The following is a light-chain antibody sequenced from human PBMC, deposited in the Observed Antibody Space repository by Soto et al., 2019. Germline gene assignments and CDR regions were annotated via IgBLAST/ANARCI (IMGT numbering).Light chain of an antibody. Sequence: DIPMTQSPSTLSASVGDRVTITCRASQSISSWLAWYQQKPGKAPKLLIYKASSLESGVPSRFSGSGSGTEFTLTISSLQPDDFAIYYCQQYHSYSYTFGQGTKLEIK. CDR3: QQYHSYSYT. CDR1: QSISSW. CDR2: KAS. V-gene: IGKV1-5*03. J-gene: IGKJ2*01.